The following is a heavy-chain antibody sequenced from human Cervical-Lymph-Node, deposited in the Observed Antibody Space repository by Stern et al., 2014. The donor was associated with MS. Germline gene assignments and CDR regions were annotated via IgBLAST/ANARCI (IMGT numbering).Heavy chain of an antibody. V-gene: IGHV3-11*01. CDR3: ATTYGYDAFDI. J-gene: IGHJ3*02. D-gene: IGHD5-12*01. CDR1: GFTFSDHY. CDR2: ISLSGSSI. Sequence: QVQLVESGGGLVKPGGSLRLSCAASGFTFSDHYMSWIRQAPGKGLEWISYISLSGSSIYYADSGKGRFTISRDNARNSLYLQMNSLRAEDTAVYYCATTYGYDAFDIWGQGTMVTVSS.